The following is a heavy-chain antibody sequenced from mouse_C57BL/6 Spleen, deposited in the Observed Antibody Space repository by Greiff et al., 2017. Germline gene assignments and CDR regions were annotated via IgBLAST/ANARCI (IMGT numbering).Heavy chain of an antibody. CDR2: LYPGDGDT. V-gene: IGHV1-80*01. CDR1: GYAFSSYW. D-gene: IGHD4-1*01. Sequence: QVQLQQSGAELVKPGASVKISCKASGYAFSSYWMNWVKQRPGKGLEWIGQLYPGDGDTNYNGKFKGKATLTAGKSSTTAYMQLSSLTSEDSAVYFCARSGTYWYFDVWGTGTTVTVSS. J-gene: IGHJ1*03. CDR3: ARSGTYWYFDV.